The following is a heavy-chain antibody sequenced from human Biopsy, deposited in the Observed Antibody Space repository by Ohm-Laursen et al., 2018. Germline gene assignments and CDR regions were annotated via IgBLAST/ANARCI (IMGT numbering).Heavy chain of an antibody. Sequence: SDTLSFTCTVSGGSISSDYWSWIRQTPGKGLEWIGYIYYSGSTNYNPSLKSRVTISVDTSKNQFSLRLNSVTAADTAMYYCARDEGLLRAFDIWGQGTLGTVSS. J-gene: IGHJ3*02. CDR3: ARDEGLLRAFDI. D-gene: IGHD1-26*01. CDR1: GGSISSDY. CDR2: IYYSGST. V-gene: IGHV4-59*01.